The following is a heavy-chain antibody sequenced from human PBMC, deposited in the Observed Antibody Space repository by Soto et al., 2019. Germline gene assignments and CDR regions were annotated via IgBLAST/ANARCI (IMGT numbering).Heavy chain of an antibody. V-gene: IGHV4-59*01. CDR3: ARAALGYYGSGSYYKDDAFDI. CDR2: IYYSGST. D-gene: IGHD3-10*01. CDR1: GGSISSYY. J-gene: IGHJ3*02. Sequence: PSETLSLTCTVSGGSISSYYWSWIRQPPGKGPEWIGYIYYSGSTNYNPSLKSRVTISVDTSKNQFSLKLSSVTAADTAVYYCARAALGYYGSGSYYKDDAFDIWGQGTMVTVSS.